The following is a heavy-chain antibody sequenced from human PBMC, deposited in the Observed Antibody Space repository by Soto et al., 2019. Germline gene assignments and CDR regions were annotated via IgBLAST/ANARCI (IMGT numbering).Heavy chain of an antibody. Sequence: ASVKVSCKASGYTFTSYDINWVRQATGQGLEWMGWMNPNSGNTGYAQKFQGRVTMTRNTSISTAYMELSSLRSEDTAVYYCAREVPILGVVIRNPDPNYRAVWGKGTPFTFS. CDR2: MNPNSGNT. V-gene: IGHV1-8*01. CDR3: AREVPILGVVIRNPDPNYRAV. D-gene: IGHD3-3*01. J-gene: IGHJ6*03. CDR1: GYTFTSYD.